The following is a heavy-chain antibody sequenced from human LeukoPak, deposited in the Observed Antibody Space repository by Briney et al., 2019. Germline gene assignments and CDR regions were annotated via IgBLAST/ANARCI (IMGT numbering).Heavy chain of an antibody. CDR1: GGSISSGSYY. J-gene: IGHJ4*02. V-gene: IGHV4-61*02. CDR3: ARRRDGYNFGFDY. D-gene: IGHD5-24*01. Sequence: PSETLSLTCTVSGGSISSGSYYWSWIRQPAGKGLEWIGRIYTSGSTNYNPSLKSRVTISVDTSKNQFSLKLSSVTAADTAVYYCARRRDGYNFGFDYWGQGTLVTVSS. CDR2: IYTSGST.